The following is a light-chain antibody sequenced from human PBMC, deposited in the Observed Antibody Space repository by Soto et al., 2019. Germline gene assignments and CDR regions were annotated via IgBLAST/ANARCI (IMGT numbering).Light chain of an antibody. CDR1: QSVNSRY. J-gene: IGKJ2*01. CDR2: AAS. V-gene: IGKV3-20*01. CDR3: QHYGDSPPNT. Sequence: ENVLTQSPGTLSLSPGEGATLSCRASQSVNSRYLAWYQQKPGQAPRLLIYAASTRAAGIPDRFSGSASGTDFTLSISRLEPEDFAFYYCQHYGDSPPNTFGQGTRLEIK.